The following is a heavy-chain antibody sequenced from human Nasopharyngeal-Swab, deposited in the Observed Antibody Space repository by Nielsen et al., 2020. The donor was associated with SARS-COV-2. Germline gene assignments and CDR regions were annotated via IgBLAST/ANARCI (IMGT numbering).Heavy chain of an antibody. CDR3: AKLRGYVSGSSDY. J-gene: IGHJ4*02. D-gene: IGHD3-16*01. CDR2: ISSSSSYI. CDR1: GFTFSSYS. Sequence: GGSLRLSCAASGFTFSSYSMNWVRQAPGKGLEWVSSISSSSSYIYYADSVKGRFTISRDNSKNTLYLQMNSLRAEDTAVYYCAKLRGYVSGSSDYWGQGTLVTVSS. V-gene: IGHV3-21*04.